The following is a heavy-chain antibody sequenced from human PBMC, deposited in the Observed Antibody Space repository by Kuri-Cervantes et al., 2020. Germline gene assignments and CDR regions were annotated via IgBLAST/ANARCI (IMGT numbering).Heavy chain of an antibody. J-gene: IGHJ3*02. Sequence: GGSLRLSCAASGFTFSNYGMHWVRQAPGKGLEWVAIIWYDGSNKYYADSVKVRFTISRDNSKNTLYLQMNSLRAKDTAVYYCASSDYSVTDAFDIWGQGTMVTVSS. CDR1: GFTFSNYG. CDR2: IWYDGSNK. CDR3: ASSDYSVTDAFDI. D-gene: IGHD3-22*01. V-gene: IGHV3-30*02.